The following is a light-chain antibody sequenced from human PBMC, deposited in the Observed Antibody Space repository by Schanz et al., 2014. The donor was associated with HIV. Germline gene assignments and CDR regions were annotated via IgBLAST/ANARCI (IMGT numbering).Light chain of an antibody. J-gene: IGLJ2*01. V-gene: IGLV2-8*01. CDR1: NSDVGGYNF. Sequence: QSALTQPPSASGSPGQSVTISCTGTNSDVGGYNFVSWYRQHPGKAPKLMIYEVTKRPSGVPDRFSGSKSGNTASLTVSGLQAEDEGDYYCSSYVDTYSVVFGGGTKLTVL. CDR2: EVT. CDR3: SSYVDTYSVV.